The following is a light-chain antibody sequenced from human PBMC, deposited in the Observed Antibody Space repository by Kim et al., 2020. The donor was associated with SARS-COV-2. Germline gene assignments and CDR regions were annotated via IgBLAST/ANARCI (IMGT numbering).Light chain of an antibody. CDR3: TSHANNNYI. Sequence: QSVAISGSGTSSDFGTYNYVSWYQQHPGKAPKLMIFEVTKRPSGVPDRFSASMSGNTASLTISGLQPEDEADYYCTSHANNNYIFGTGTKVTVL. CDR2: EVT. J-gene: IGLJ1*01. V-gene: IGLV2-8*01. CDR1: SSDFGTYNY.